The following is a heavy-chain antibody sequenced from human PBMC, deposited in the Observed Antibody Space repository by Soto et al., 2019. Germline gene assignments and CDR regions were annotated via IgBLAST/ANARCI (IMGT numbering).Heavy chain of an antibody. Sequence: EVQLLESGGGLVQPGGSLRLSCAASGFTFSSYAMSWVRQAPGKGLEWVSAISGSGGSTYYADSVKGRFTISRDNSKNTLYLQMNSLRAEDTAVYYCAKDFIPLQDYYYYYMDVWGKGTTVTVSS. CDR3: AKDFIPLQDYYYYYMDV. J-gene: IGHJ6*03. CDR1: GFTFSSYA. CDR2: ISGSGGST. V-gene: IGHV3-23*01.